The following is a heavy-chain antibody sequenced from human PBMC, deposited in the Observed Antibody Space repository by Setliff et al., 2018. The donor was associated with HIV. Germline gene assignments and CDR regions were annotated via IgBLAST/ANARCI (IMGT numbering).Heavy chain of an antibody. V-gene: IGHV4-59*08. Sequence: PSETLSLTCTVSGGSISSYYWSWIRQPPGKVLEWIGYIYYSGSTNYNPSLKSRVTISVDTSKNQFSLKLSSVPAADTAVYYCARGVRGYGEIRYFFYYYYMDVWGKGTTVTVSS. CDR2: IYYSGST. CDR1: GGSISSYY. D-gene: IGHD3-9*01. CDR3: ARGVRGYGEIRYFFYYYYMDV. J-gene: IGHJ6*03.